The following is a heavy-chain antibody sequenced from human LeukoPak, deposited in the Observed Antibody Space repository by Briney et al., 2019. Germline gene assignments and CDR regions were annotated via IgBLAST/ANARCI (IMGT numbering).Heavy chain of an antibody. CDR3: ARGVRYGSGYYYFDY. CDR1: GGSFSGYY. Sequence: SETLSLTCAVYGGSFSGYYWSWIRQPPGKGLEWIGEINHSGSTNYNPSLKSRATISVDTSKNQFSLKLSSVTAADTAVYYCARGVRYGSGYYYFDYWGQGTLVTVSS. D-gene: IGHD3-22*01. J-gene: IGHJ4*02. CDR2: INHSGST. V-gene: IGHV4-34*01.